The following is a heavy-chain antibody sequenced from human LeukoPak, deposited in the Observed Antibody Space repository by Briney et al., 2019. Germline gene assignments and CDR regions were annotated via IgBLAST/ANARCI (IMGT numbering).Heavy chain of an antibody. Sequence: GGSLRLFCAASGFTFTNAWMSWVRQATGKALEWVGCFRGKTDGGTTGYAAPVKGRLTISRDDSKNTKYLQTNSLKAEDSAMYYCTTHILTGGFDYWGQGTLVTVSS. J-gene: IGHJ4*02. D-gene: IGHD7-27*01. CDR3: TTHILTGGFDY. V-gene: IGHV3-15*01. CDR2: FRGKTDGGTT. CDR1: GFTFTNAW.